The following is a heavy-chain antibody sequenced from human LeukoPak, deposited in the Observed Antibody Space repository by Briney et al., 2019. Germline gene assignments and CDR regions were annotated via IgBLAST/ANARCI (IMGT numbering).Heavy chain of an antibody. Sequence: SETLSLTCAVYGGSFSGYYWSWIRQPPGKGLEWIGEINHSGSTNYNPSLKSRVTISVATSKNQFSLKLSSVTAADTAVYYCARGYVYFDYWGQGTLVTVSS. CDR2: INHSGST. CDR3: ARGYVYFDY. D-gene: IGHD3-10*02. V-gene: IGHV4-34*01. J-gene: IGHJ4*02. CDR1: GGSFSGYY.